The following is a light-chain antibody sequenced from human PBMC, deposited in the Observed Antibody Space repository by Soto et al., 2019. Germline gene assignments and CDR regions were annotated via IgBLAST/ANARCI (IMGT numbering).Light chain of an antibody. Sequence: QSALTQPRSVSGSPGQSVTISCSESTSDVSDYKYVSWYQYYPGKAPKVIIYDVDKRPSGVPDRFSGSKSDNTASLTISGLQADDGADYFCCSYTDTYTVVFGAGTKLTVL. CDR2: DVD. J-gene: IGLJ2*01. V-gene: IGLV2-11*01. CDR3: CSYTDTYTVV. CDR1: TSDVSDYKY.